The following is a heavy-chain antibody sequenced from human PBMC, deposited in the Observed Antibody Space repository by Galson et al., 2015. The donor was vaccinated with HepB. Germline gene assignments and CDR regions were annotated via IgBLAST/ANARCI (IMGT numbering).Heavy chain of an antibody. D-gene: IGHD4-17*01. Sequence: SVKVSCKASGYTFTSYAMNWVRQAPGHGLEWMGWINTNTGNPTYAQGFTGRFVFSLDNSVSTAYLQISSLKAEDTAVYYCARDHMTTVTSPDYWGQGTLVTVSS. J-gene: IGHJ4*02. CDR3: ARDHMTTVTSPDY. CDR1: GYTFTSYA. V-gene: IGHV7-4-1*02. CDR2: INTNTGNP.